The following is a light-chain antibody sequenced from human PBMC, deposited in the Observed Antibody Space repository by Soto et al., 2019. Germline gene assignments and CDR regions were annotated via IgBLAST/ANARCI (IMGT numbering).Light chain of an antibody. V-gene: IGLV4-60*02. CDR1: SGHSSYI. J-gene: IGLJ3*02. CDR2: LEGSGSY. Sequence: QLVLTQSSSASASLGSSVKLTCTLSSGHSSYIIAWHQQQPGKASRYLMKLEGSGSYNEGSGVPDRFSGSSSGADRYLTISNLQFEDEADYYCETWDSDTHTVFGGGTKLTVL. CDR3: ETWDSDTHTV.